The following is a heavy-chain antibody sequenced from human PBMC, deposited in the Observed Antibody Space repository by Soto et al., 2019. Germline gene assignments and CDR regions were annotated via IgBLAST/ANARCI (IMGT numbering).Heavy chain of an antibody. V-gene: IGHV5-51*01. Sequence: GESLKISCKGSGYSFTSYWIGWVRQMPGKGLEWVGIIYPADSDTRYSPSFQGQVTISVDKSISTAYLQWSSLKASDSAMYYCARRPEYSSSVYFDYWGQGTLVTVSS. CDR3: ARRPEYSSSVYFDY. CDR1: GYSFTSYW. CDR2: IYPADSDT. D-gene: IGHD6-6*01. J-gene: IGHJ4*02.